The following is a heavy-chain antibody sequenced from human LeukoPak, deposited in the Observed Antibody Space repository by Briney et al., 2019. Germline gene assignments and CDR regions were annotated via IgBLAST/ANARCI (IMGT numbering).Heavy chain of an antibody. J-gene: IGHJ6*02. CDR2: IWYDGSNK. D-gene: IGHD3-9*01. CDR3: ARLLAPLLRYFDWLYPQDYYYGMDV. CDR1: GFTFSSYG. V-gene: IGHV3-33*01. Sequence: GGSLRLSCAASGFTFSSYGMHWVRQAPGKGLEWVAVIWYDGSNKYYAVSVKGRFTISRDNSKNTLYLQMNSLRAEATAVYYCARLLAPLLRYFDWLYPQDYYYGMDVWGQGTTVTVSS.